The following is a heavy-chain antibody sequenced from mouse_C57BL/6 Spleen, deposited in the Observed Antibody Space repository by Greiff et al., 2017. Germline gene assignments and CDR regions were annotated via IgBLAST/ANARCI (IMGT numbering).Heavy chain of an antibody. V-gene: IGHV1-53*01. D-gene: IGHD1-1*01. CDR2: INPSNGGT. CDR1: GYTFTSYW. CDR3: AREGYYYGISPFDY. J-gene: IGHJ2*01. Sequence: VQLQQPGPELVKPGASVKLSCKASGYTFTSYWLHWVKQRPGQGLEWIGNINPSNGGTNYNAEFKSKATLTVDKSSSPASRQLSSLTSEDSAVYYCAREGYYYGISPFDYWGQGTTLTVSS.